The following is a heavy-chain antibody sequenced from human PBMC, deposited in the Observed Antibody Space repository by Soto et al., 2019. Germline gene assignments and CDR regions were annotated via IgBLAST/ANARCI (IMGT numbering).Heavy chain of an antibody. D-gene: IGHD4-4*01. CDR1: GFTFSSYG. CDR3: AKVATVTYYFDY. V-gene: IGHV3-30*18. Sequence: QVQLVESGGGVVQPGRSLRLSCAASGFTFSSYGMHWVRQAPGKGLEWVAVISYDGSNKYYADSVKGRFTISRDNSKNTLYRQMNSLRAEDTAVYYCAKVATVTYYFDYWGQGTLVTVSS. CDR2: ISYDGSNK. J-gene: IGHJ4*02.